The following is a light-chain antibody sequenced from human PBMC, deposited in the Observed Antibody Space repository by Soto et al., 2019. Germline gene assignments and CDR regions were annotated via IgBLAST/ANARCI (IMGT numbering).Light chain of an antibody. J-gene: IGLJ3*02. Sequence: QSALTQPASLSGSPGQSITISCTGTSSDIGAYDYVSWFQQHPGKAPKLMISEVNNRPSGVPDRFSGSKSGNTASLTVSGLQPEDEAVYHCSSYAGTNNFWLFGGGTKVTVL. CDR3: SSYAGTNNFWL. CDR2: EVN. V-gene: IGLV2-8*01. CDR1: SSDIGAYDY.